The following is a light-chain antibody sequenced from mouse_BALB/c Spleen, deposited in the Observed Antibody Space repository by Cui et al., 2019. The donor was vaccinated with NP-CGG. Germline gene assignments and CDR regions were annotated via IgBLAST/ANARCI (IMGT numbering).Light chain of an antibody. J-gene: IGLJ1*01. Sequence: QAVVTQESALTISPGETVTLTCRSSTGAVTTSNYANWVQEKPDHLFTGLIGGTNNRVPGVPARFSGSLIGDKAALTITGAQTEDEAKYFCVLWYSNHWVFGGGTKLTVL. V-gene: IGLV1*01. CDR2: GTN. CDR3: VLWYSNHWV. CDR1: TGAVTTSNY.